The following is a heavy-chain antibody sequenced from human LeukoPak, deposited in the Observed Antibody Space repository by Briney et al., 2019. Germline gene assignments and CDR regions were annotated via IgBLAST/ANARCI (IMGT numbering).Heavy chain of an antibody. V-gene: IGHV1-2*02. CDR3: ASTQYPLWFGELPHYYYYMDV. D-gene: IGHD3-10*01. J-gene: IGHJ6*03. CDR2: INPNRGGT. CDR1: GYTFTGYY. Sequence: GASVKVSCKASGYTFTGYYMHWVRQAPGQGLEWMGWINPNRGGTNYAQKFQGRVTMTRDTSIRTVYMELSSLRSEDTAVYYCASTQYPLWFGELPHYYYYMDVWGKGTTVTVSS.